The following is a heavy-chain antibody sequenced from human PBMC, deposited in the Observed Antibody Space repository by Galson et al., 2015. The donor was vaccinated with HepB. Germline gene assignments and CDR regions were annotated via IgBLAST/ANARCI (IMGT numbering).Heavy chain of an antibody. CDR2: ISSSSSTI. J-gene: IGHJ6*02. D-gene: IGHD3-10*01. CDR1: GFTFSSYS. Sequence: SLRLSCAASGFTFSSYSMNWVRQAPGKGLEWVSYISSSSSTIYYADSVKGRFTISRDNAKNSLYLQMSSLRGEDTAVYYCAREALLWFGELSGGMDVWGQGTTVTVSS. CDR3: AREALLWFGELSGGMDV. V-gene: IGHV3-48*01.